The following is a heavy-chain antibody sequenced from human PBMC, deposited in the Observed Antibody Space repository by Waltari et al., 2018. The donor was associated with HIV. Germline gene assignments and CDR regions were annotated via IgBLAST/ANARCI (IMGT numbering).Heavy chain of an antibody. CDR1: GGSISSSSSY. CDR3: ARRGSNSGSYYYGMDV. Sequence: QLQLQESGPGLVKPSETLSLTCTVSGGSISSSSSYWVWIRQPPGKGLEWIGSIYLGESTYYNPSLKSRVTISVDTSKNHFSLRLSSVTAADTAVYYCARRGSNSGSYYYGMDVWGQGTTVTVSS. V-gene: IGHV4-39*02. D-gene: IGHD3-10*01. J-gene: IGHJ6*02. CDR2: IYLGEST.